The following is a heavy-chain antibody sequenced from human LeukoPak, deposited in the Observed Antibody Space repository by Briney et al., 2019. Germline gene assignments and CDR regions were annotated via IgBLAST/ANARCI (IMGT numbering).Heavy chain of an antibody. J-gene: IGHJ4*02. Sequence: GGSLRLSCAASAFTFSNYWMSWVRQATGKGLEWVANIKEDGIEINDVDSVKGRFTISRDNAKNSLYLQMNSLRVDDTAVYYCARDRGYSTFDYWGQGTLVTVSS. CDR2: IKEDGIEI. CDR3: ARDRGYSTFDY. V-gene: IGHV3-7*01. D-gene: IGHD4-23*01. CDR1: AFTFSNYW.